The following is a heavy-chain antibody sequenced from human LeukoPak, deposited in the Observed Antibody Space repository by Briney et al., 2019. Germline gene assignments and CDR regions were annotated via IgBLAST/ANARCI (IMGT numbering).Heavy chain of an antibody. D-gene: IGHD4-17*01. V-gene: IGHV3-7*01. CDR3: ASAGTSYGDQFFDY. Sequence: PGGSLRLSCAASGFTFSSYAMHWVRQAPGKGLEWVASIKQGGSEQHYVESVKGRFTISRDNVKNSLYLQMNSLRAEDTAVYYCASAGTSYGDQFFDYWGQGTLVTVSS. J-gene: IGHJ4*02. CDR1: GFTFSSYA. CDR2: IKQGGSEQ.